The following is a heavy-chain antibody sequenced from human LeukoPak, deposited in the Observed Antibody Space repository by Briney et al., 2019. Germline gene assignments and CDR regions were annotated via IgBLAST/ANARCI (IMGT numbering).Heavy chain of an antibody. D-gene: IGHD3-3*01. CDR2: ISYDGSKK. J-gene: IGHJ4*02. CDR1: GFTFSSYS. V-gene: IGHV3-30-3*01. Sequence: GGSLRLSCAASGFTFSSYSMQWVRQAPGKGLEWVGVISYDGSKKFYADSVKGRFTISRDNSKHTLFLQMSSLRAEDTAVYYCARGLRHGYFDYWGQGTLVTVSS. CDR3: ARGLRHGYFDY.